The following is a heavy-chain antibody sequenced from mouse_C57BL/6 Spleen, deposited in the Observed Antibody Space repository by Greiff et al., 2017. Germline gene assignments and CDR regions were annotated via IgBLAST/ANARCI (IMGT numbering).Heavy chain of an antibody. CDR2: IHPNSGST. Sequence: VQLQQPGAELVKPGASVKLSCKASGYTFTRYWMHWVKQRPGQGLEWIGMIHPNSGSTNYNEKFKSKATLTVDKSSSTAYMQLSSLTSEDSAVYYCARDYYGRSYGDWGKGTTLTVSS. J-gene: IGHJ2*01. D-gene: IGHD1-1*01. CDR1: GYTFTRYW. CDR3: ARDYYGRSYGD. V-gene: IGHV1-64*01.